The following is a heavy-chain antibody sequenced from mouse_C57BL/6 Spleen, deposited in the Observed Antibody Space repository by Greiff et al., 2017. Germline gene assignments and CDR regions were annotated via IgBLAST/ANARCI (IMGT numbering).Heavy chain of an antibody. CDR1: GYTFTDYE. J-gene: IGHJ2*01. Sequence: QVQLQQSGAELVRPGASVTLSCKASGYTFTDYEMHWVKQTPVHGLEWIGAIDPETGGTAYNQKFKGKAILTADKSSSTAYMELRSLTSEDSAVYYCTREGTTVVGYYFDYWGQGTTLTVSS. CDR2: IDPETGGT. D-gene: IGHD1-1*01. V-gene: IGHV1-15*01. CDR3: TREGTTVVGYYFDY.